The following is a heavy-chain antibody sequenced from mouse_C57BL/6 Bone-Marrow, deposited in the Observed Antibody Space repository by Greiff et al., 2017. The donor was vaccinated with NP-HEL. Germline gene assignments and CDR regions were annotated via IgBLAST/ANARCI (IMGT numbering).Heavy chain of an antibody. D-gene: IGHD2-3*01. CDR2: IYPGSGNT. CDR1: GYTFTDYY. J-gene: IGHJ1*03. V-gene: IGHV1-76*01. CDR3: ARGGWGPCWYFDV. Sequence: QVQLQQSGAELVRPGASVKLSCKASGYTFTDYYINWVKQRPGQGLEWIARIYPGSGNTYYNEKFKGKATLTAEKSSSTAYMQLSSLTSEDSAVYFCARGGWGPCWYFDVWGTGTTVTVSS.